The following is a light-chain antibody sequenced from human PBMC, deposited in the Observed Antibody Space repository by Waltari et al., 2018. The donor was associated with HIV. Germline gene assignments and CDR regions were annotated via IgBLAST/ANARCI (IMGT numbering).Light chain of an antibody. CDR3: EQYHSVPRP. Sequence: DGVMTQSPDSLSVSPGDSATINCTSTHIVSYRPDNTNYIAWYQQRPGQAPKLLIYWASTRGSGGSDRFRGSGSGKNFSLCRSSLRSGDVAMYYGEQYHSVPRPFEPGTRVE. CDR1: HIVSYRPDNTNY. J-gene: IGKJ1*01. CDR2: WAS. V-gene: IGKV4-1*01.